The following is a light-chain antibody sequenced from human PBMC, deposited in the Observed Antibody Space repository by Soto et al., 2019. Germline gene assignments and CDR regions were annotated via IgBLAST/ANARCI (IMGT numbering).Light chain of an antibody. V-gene: IGLV1-44*01. J-gene: IGLJ1*01. CDR2: SNN. CDR1: SSNIGSNT. CDR3: AAWDDTLNGYV. Sequence: QSVLTQPPSTSGTPGQMVTFSCSGGSSNIGSNTVNWYQHLPGTAPKLLIYSNNQRPSGVPDRFSGSKSGTSASLAVSGLQSEDEADYYCAAWDDTLNGYVFGTGTKLTVL.